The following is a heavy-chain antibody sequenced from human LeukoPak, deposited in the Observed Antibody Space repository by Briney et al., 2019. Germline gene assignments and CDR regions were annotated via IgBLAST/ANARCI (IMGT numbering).Heavy chain of an antibody. J-gene: IGHJ4*02. CDR1: GGSISSGSYY. Sequence: PSQTLSLTCTVSGGSISSGSYYWSWIRQPAGKGLEWIGRFYTSGSTNYNPSLKSRVTISVDTSRNQFSLNLTSVTAADTAMYYCAREQWAYRSYYASSGYHDYWGQGTLVTVSS. D-gene: IGHD3-22*01. CDR3: AREQWAYRSYYASSGYHDY. CDR2: FYTSGST. V-gene: IGHV4-61*02.